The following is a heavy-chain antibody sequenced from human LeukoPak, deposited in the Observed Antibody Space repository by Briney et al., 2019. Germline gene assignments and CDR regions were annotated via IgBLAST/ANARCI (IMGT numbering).Heavy chain of an antibody. CDR1: GYTFTDYY. CDR3: AREYYYDSLSTDY. V-gene: IGHV1-2*06. J-gene: IGHJ4*02. D-gene: IGHD3-22*01. Sequence: ASVKVSCKASGYTFTDYYIHWVRQAPGQGLEWMGRISPNSGGTNYAQKFQGRVTMTSDTSIGTAYMELSRLRSDDTAVYYCAREYYYDSLSTDYWGQGTLVTDSS. CDR2: ISPNSGGT.